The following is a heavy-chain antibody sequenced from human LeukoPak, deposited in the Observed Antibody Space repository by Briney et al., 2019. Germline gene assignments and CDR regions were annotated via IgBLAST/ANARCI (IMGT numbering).Heavy chain of an antibody. J-gene: IGHJ5*02. V-gene: IGHV4-34*01. D-gene: IGHD3-10*01. CDR1: GGSFSGYY. CDR2: INHSGST. CDR3: ARGRGRFDP. Sequence: KPSETLSLTCAVYGGSFSGYYWSWIRQPPGKGLEWIGEINHSGSTNYNPSLKSRVTISVDTSKNQFSLKLSSVTAADTAVYYCARGRGRFDPWGRGTLVTVSS.